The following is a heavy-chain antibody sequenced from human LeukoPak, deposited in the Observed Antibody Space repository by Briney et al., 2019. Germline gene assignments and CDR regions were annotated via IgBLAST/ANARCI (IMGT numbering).Heavy chain of an antibody. CDR2: IYYSGST. D-gene: IGHD2-21*01. V-gene: IGHV4-61*01. CDR1: GGSGSSGSYY. J-gene: IGHJ4*02. Sequence: PSETLSLTCTVSGGSGSSGSYYWSWLRQPPGKGLEWIGYIYYSGSTNYNPSLKSRVTVSVDTSKNQFSLKLSSVTAADTAVYYCARSLGGDYGDYWGQGTLVTVSS. CDR3: ARSLGGDYGDY.